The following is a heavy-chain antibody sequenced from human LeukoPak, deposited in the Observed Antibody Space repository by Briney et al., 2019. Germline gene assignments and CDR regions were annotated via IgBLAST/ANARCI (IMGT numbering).Heavy chain of an antibody. J-gene: IGHJ6*02. Sequence: ASVKVSCKASGYTFTSYDINWVRQAPGQGLEWMGWMNPNSGNTGYAQKFQGRVTMTRNTSISTAYMELSSLRSEDTAVYYCARTRIAAAGTYYYYGMDVWGQGTTVTVSS. V-gene: IGHV1-8*01. CDR1: GYTFTSYD. CDR2: MNPNSGNT. CDR3: ARTRIAAAGTYYYYGMDV. D-gene: IGHD6-13*01.